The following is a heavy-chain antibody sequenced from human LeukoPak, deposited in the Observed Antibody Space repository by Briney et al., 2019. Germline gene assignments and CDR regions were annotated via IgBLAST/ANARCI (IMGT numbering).Heavy chain of an antibody. J-gene: IGHJ1*01. CDR1: VGSLGNNIYY. CDR2: IYYSGST. CDR3: ARGGSAYFQH. D-gene: IGHD3-10*01. Sequence: PSETLSLTCAVSVGSLGNNIYYWGWIRQPPGKGLEWIGNIYYSGSTNYNPSLKSRVTISVDTSKKQFSLKLSSVTAADTAVYYCARGGSAYFQHWGQGTLVTVSS. V-gene: IGHV4-39*07.